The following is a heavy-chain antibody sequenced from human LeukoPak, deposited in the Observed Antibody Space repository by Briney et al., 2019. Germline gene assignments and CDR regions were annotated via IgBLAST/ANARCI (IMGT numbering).Heavy chain of an antibody. V-gene: IGHV1-3*01. J-gene: IGHJ4*02. D-gene: IGHD2-2*02. CDR2: INAGNGNT. CDR1: GYTFTSYA. CDR3: ARAYMHCSTTSCYRLDY. Sequence: GASVKVSCKASGYTFTSYAMHWVRQAPGQRLEWMGWINAGNGNTKYSQKFQGRVTITRNTSITTAYMELSSLRSDDTALYFCARAYMHCSTTSCYRLDYWGQGTLVTVSS.